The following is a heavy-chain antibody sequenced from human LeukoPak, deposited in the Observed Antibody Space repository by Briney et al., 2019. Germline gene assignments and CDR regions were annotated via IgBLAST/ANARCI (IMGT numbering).Heavy chain of an antibody. D-gene: IGHD5/OR15-5a*01. CDR1: GGSISFYY. Sequence: SETLSLTCTVSGGSISFYYWSWIRQPPGRGLEWIGYIYYSGSTNYNPSLKSRVTILVDTSKNQFSLKLSSVTAADTAVYYCARGSVPLDYWGQGTLVTVSS. J-gene: IGHJ4*02. CDR2: IYYSGST. V-gene: IGHV4-59*01. CDR3: ARGSVPLDY.